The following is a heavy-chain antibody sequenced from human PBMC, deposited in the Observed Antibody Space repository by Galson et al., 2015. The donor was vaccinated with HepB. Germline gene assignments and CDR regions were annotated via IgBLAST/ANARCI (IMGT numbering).Heavy chain of an antibody. J-gene: IGHJ6*02. CDR3: AKDRGYCSSTSCRYYYYYYGMDV. V-gene: IGHV3-30-3*01. Sequence: SLRLSCAASGFTFSGYAVHWVRQAPGKGLEWVAVISYDGSNKYYADSVRGRFTISRDNSKNTLYLQMNSLRAEDTAVYYCAKDRGYCSSTSCRYYYYYYGMDVWGQGTTVTVSS. CDR1: GFTFSGYA. CDR2: ISYDGSNK. D-gene: IGHD2-2*01.